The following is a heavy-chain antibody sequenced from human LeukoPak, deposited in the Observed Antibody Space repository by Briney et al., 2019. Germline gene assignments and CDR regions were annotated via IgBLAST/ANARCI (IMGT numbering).Heavy chain of an antibody. CDR1: GGSINSTAYY. D-gene: IGHD3-10*01. Sequence: PSETLSLTCTVSGGSINSTAYYWGWIRQPPGRGLEWIATIYYSGTTYYNPSLESRVTISVDTSKNQFSLKLSSVTAADTSVYYCSRQGVRGTYYYAMDVRGQGTTVTVSS. CDR2: IYYSGTT. CDR3: SRQGVRGTYYYAMDV. J-gene: IGHJ6*02. V-gene: IGHV4-39*01.